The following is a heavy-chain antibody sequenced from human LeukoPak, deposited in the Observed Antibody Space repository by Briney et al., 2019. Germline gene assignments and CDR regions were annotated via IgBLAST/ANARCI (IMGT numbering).Heavy chain of an antibody. CDR2: ISAYNGNT. V-gene: IGHV1-18*01. CDR3: ARDLRSGAPYDY. CDR1: GYIFSSYG. D-gene: IGHD1-14*01. J-gene: IGHJ4*02. Sequence: ASVKVSCKASGYIFSSYGISWVRQTPGQGLEWMGWISAYNGNTNYAQKLQGRVTITTDTSTNTAYMELRSLRSDDTAVYYCARDLRSGAPYDYWGQGSLVTVS.